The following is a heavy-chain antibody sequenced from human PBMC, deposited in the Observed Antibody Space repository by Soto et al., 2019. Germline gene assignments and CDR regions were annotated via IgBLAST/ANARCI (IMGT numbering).Heavy chain of an antibody. CDR2: VWYEGSNK. V-gene: IGHV3-33*06. J-gene: IGHJ4*02. Sequence: LRLSCAASGFTFSNYGMHWVRQAPGRGLDWLAAVWYEGSNKYYADSVEGRFTISRDNSKNTLYLQMNGLRAEDTAVYYCAKDTGSTAYLIDYWGQGPLVT. D-gene: IGHD1-26*01. CDR1: GFTFSNYG. CDR3: AKDTGSTAYLIDY.